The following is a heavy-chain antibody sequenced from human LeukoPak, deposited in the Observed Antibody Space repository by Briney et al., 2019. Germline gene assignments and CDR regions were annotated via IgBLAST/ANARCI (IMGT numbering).Heavy chain of an antibody. CDR1: GGSISSGGYY. Sequence: SQTLSLTCTVFGGSISSGGYYWSWIRQHPGKGLEWIGVINHSGSTNYNPNLKSRVNISVETSKTRSSLKLSSVPAAHTAVYYCAATPRNYYDSSGYTGFSFDPWGQGTLVTVSS. V-gene: IGHV4-31*03. CDR3: AATPRNYYDSSGYTGFSFDP. J-gene: IGHJ5*02. D-gene: IGHD3-22*01. CDR2: INHSGST.